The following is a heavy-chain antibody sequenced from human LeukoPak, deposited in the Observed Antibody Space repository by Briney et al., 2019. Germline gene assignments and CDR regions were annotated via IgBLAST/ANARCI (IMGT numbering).Heavy chain of an antibody. J-gene: IGHJ4*02. V-gene: IGHV3-7*01. CDR3: AREHTPFGSGCTAAY. Sequence: HPGGSLRLSCAASGFTFSTYWMNWVRQAPGKGLEWLANTKQNGSEKYYVDSVKGRFTISRDNAKNSLFLQMNSLRAEDTSVYYCAREHTPFGSGCTAAYWGQGTLVTVSS. CDR2: TKQNGSEK. CDR1: GFTFSTYW. D-gene: IGHD6-19*01.